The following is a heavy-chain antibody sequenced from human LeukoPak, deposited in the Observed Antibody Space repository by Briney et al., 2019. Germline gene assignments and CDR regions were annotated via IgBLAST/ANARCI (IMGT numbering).Heavy chain of an antibody. CDR1: GGSISSYY. D-gene: IGHD1-26*01. V-gene: IGHV4-59*12. CDR2: IYYSGIT. J-gene: IGHJ5*02. CDR3: ARLVTWESQGFDP. Sequence: PSETLSLTCTVSGGSISSYYWSWIRQPPGKGLEWIGYIYYSGITNYNPSLKSRVTMSVDTSKSQFSLKLSSVTAADTAVYYCARLVTWESQGFDPWGQGTLVTVSS.